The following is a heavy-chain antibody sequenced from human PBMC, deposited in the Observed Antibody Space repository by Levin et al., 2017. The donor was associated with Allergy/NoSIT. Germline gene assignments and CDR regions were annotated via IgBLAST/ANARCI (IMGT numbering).Heavy chain of an antibody. J-gene: IGHJ4*02. D-gene: IGHD4-17*01. CDR2: IDPSDSYS. V-gene: IGHV5-10-1*01. Sequence: GGSLRLSCQGSGSTFTTYWINWVRQVPGKGLEWMGRIDPSDSYSNYSPSFQGHVTISVDKSISTAYLQWSSLKASDTAMYYCAIPLGYGDYGYWGQGSLVTVSS. CDR1: GSTFTTYW. CDR3: AIPLGYGDYGY.